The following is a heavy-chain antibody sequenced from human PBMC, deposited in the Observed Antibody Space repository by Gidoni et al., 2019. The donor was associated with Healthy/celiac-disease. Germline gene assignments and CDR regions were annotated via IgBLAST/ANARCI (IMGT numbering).Heavy chain of an antibody. J-gene: IGHJ6*02. CDR1: GFTFSSSS. D-gene: IGHD6-19*01. CDR3: ARGRSVAGNERKYYYYGMDV. CDR2: ISSSSSYI. Sequence: EVQLVESGGGLVKPGGSLRLSCAASGFTFSSSSMNWVRQAPGKGLEWVSSISSSSSYIYYADSVKGRFTISRDNAKNSLYLQMNSLRAEDTAVYYCARGRSVAGNERKYYYYGMDVWGQGTTVTVSS. V-gene: IGHV3-21*01.